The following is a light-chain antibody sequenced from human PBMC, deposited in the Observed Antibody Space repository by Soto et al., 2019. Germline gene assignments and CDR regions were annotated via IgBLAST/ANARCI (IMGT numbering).Light chain of an antibody. Sequence: VLTQSPATLSLSPGERVTLTCRASQTVSRYLAWYQQKPGQAPRLLIYYASYRATGVPARFSGSGSGTDYTLTISSLEPEDFAVYYCQQRSIWPFLTFAGGTKVEI. V-gene: IGKV3-11*01. CDR3: QQRSIWPFLT. J-gene: IGKJ4*01. CDR1: QTVSRY. CDR2: YAS.